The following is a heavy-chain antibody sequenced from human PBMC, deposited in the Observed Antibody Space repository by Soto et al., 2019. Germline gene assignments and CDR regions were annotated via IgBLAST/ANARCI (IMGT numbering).Heavy chain of an antibody. Sequence: QVQLQESGPGLVKPSETLSLTCTVSGDSISSYYWNWIRQPPGKGLEWIGYIYYSGSTNYNPSLKSRVTISVDTSKNQFSLKLSSVTAADTAVYYCARLLNWDDAFDIWGQGTMFTVSS. CDR3: ARLLNWDDAFDI. CDR2: IYYSGST. V-gene: IGHV4-59*01. CDR1: GDSISSYY. J-gene: IGHJ3*02. D-gene: IGHD1-26*01.